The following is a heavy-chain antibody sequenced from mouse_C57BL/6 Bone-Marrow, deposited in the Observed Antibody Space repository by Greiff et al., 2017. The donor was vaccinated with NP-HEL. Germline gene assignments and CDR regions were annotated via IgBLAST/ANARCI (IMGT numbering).Heavy chain of an antibody. CDR2: INPRSGNT. CDR1: GYTFTSYG. D-gene: IGHD2-5*01. Sequence: QVQLQQSGAELARPGASVKLSCKASGYTFTSYGISWVKQRTGQGLEWIGEINPRSGNTYYNEKFKGKATLTADKSSSTAYMELRSLTSEDSAVYFCARWAYYSNFYWYFDVWGAGTTVTVSS. V-gene: IGHV1-81*01. J-gene: IGHJ1*01. CDR3: ARWAYYSNFYWYFDV.